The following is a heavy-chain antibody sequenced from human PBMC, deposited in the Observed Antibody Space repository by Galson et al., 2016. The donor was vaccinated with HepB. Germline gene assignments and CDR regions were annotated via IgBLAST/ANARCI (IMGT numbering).Heavy chain of an antibody. CDR2: ISSSSYYI. V-gene: IGHV3-21*01. J-gene: IGHJ4*02. Sequence: SLRLSCAASGFSFSSDSMNWVRQAPGKGLEWVSSISSSSYYIYYADSVKGRFTISRDNAKNSLYLQMNSLRAEDTAVYYCARGYESSGWADWGQGTLVTVSS. CDR3: ARGYESSGWAD. D-gene: IGHD6-19*01. CDR1: GFSFSSDS.